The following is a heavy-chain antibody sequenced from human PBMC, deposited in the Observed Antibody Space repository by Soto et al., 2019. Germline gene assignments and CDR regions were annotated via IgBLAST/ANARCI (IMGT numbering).Heavy chain of an antibody. V-gene: IGHV1-69*13. Sequence: SVKVSCKAYGGTFSSYAISWVRQAPGQGLEWMGGIIPIFGTANYAQKFQGRVTITADESTSTAYMELSSLRSEDTAVYYCARGYGDYHASWSSRSAFDIWGQGTMVTVSS. CDR2: IIPIFGTA. CDR3: ARGYGDYHASWSSRSAFDI. CDR1: GGTFSSYA. D-gene: IGHD4-17*01. J-gene: IGHJ3*02.